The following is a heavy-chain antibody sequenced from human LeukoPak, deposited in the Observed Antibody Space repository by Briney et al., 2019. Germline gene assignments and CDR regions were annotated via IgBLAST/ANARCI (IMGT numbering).Heavy chain of an antibody. CDR2: ISGSGGST. D-gene: IGHD3-9*01. J-gene: IGHJ4*02. CDR3: AKSNDILTGYLRGTFDY. Sequence: QXXGXGXXWXSXISGSGGSTYYADSVKGRFTISRDNSKNTLYLQMNSLRAEDTAVYYCAKSNDILTGYLRGTFDYWGQGTLVTVSS. V-gene: IGHV3-23*01.